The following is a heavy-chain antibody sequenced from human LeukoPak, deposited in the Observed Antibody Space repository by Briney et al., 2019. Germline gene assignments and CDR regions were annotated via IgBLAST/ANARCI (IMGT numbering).Heavy chain of an antibody. Sequence: AGGSLRLSCAASGFTFSSYSMNWVRQAPGKGLEWVSSISSSSSYIYYADSVKGRFTISRDNAKNSLYLQMNSLRAEDTAVYYCATGSWFGELFFRRDEIDYWGQGTLVTVSS. CDR2: ISSSSSYI. CDR1: GFTFSSYS. J-gene: IGHJ4*02. CDR3: ATGSWFGELFFRRDEIDY. D-gene: IGHD3-10*01. V-gene: IGHV3-21*01.